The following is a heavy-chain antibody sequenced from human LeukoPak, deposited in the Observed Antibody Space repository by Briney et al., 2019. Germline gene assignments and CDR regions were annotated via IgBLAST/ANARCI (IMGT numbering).Heavy chain of an antibody. J-gene: IGHJ4*02. Sequence: ASVKVSRKASGYTFTSYGISWVRQAPGQGLEWMGWISAYNGNTNYAQKLQGRVTMTTDTSTSTAYMELRSLRSDDTAVYYCARALLGRYCSGGSCYSFGYWGQGTLVTVSS. V-gene: IGHV1-18*04. D-gene: IGHD2-15*01. CDR2: ISAYNGNT. CDR3: ARALLGRYCSGGSCYSFGY. CDR1: GYTFTSYG.